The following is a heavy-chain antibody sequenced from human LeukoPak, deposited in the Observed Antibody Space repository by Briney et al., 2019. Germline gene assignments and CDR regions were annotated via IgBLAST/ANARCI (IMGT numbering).Heavy chain of an antibody. CDR2: ISSDGTYT. V-gene: IGHV3-74*01. J-gene: IGHJ4*02. CDR1: GFTFSSHL. CDR3: ARGRGSSGGYYVGDF. D-gene: IGHD1-26*01. Sequence: GGSLRLSCATSGFTFSSHLMHWVRQAPGKGLVWVSRISSDGTYTNYADSVRGRFTISRDNAKNTLYLQMNSLRAEDTAVYYCARGRGSSGGYYVGDFWGQGTLVTVSS.